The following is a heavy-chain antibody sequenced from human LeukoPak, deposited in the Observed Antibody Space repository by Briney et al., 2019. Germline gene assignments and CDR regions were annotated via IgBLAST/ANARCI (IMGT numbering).Heavy chain of an antibody. CDR1: GYTFTAYY. CDR3: ARGLTGTEGGY. V-gene: IGHV1-2*02. J-gene: IGHJ4*02. D-gene: IGHD4-17*01. Sequence: GASVKVSCTAYGYTFTAYYMHWVRQAPGQGLEWMGWINPNSGGTNYAQKFQGRVTMTRDTSISTGNMELSRLTSDDTAVYYCARGLTGTEGGYWGQGTLVTVSS. CDR2: INPNSGGT.